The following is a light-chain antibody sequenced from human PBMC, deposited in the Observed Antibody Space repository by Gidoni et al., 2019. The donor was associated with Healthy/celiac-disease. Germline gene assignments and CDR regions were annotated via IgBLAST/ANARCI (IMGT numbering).Light chain of an antibody. V-gene: IGLV4-69*01. J-gene: IGLJ2*01. CDR3: QTWGTGILV. CDR1: SGHSSYA. Sequence: QLVLTPPPSASASLGASVKLTCTLSSGHSSYAIAWHQQQPEKGPRYLMKLNSDGSHSKGDGIPDRFSGSSSGAERYLTISSLQSEDEADYYCQTWGTGILVFGGGTKLTVL. CDR2: LNSDGSH.